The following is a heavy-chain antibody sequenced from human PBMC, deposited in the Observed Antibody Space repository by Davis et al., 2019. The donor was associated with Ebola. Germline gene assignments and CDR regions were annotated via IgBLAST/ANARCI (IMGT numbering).Heavy chain of an antibody. V-gene: IGHV1-18*01. CDR2: ISAYNGNT. D-gene: IGHD4-17*01. Sequence: AASVKVSCKASGYTFTSSVISWVRQAPGQGLEWMGWISAYNGNTNYAQKLQGRVTMTTDTSTSTAYMELRSLRSDDTAVYYCARDTTVTPPDYWGQGTLVTVSS. CDR1: GYTFTSSV. J-gene: IGHJ4*02. CDR3: ARDTTVTPPDY.